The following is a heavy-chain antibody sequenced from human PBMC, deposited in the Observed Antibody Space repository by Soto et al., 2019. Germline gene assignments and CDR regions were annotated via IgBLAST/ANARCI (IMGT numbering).Heavy chain of an antibody. D-gene: IGHD6-19*01. J-gene: IGHJ5*02. CDR2: ISSDNGNT. CDR3: ARESPLAALDP. CDR1: GYTFTSYG. Sequence: QGQLVQSGAEVKKPGASVKVSCKASGYTFTSYGISWVRQAPGQALEWMGWISSDNGNTIDAQKPQGRATMTTDTSTSTAYTDLMRLRSDDTAVYYCARESPLAALDPWGQGTLVTVSS. V-gene: IGHV1-18*01.